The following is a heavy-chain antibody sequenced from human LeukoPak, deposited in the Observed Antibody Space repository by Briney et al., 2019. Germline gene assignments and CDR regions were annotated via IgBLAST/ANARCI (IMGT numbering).Heavy chain of an antibody. Sequence: PSETLSLTCAVYGGSFSGYYWSWIRQPPGKGLEWIGEINHSGSTNYNPSLKSRVTISVDTSKNQFSLKLSSVTAADTAVYYCAGGNYYISAGFDYWGQGTLVAVSS. V-gene: IGHV4-34*01. CDR2: INHSGST. J-gene: IGHJ4*02. CDR3: AGGNYYISAGFDY. D-gene: IGHD3-9*01. CDR1: GGSFSGYY.